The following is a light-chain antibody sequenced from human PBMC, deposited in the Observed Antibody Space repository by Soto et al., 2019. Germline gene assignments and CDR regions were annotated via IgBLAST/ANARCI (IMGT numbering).Light chain of an antibody. V-gene: IGKV1-17*01. Sequence: DIQMTQSPSSLSASVGDRVTITCRASQGIRNELGWYQQKPGKAPKRLIYAASSLQSGVPSRFSGSGYGTEFPLTISSLQPEDFATYYCLQHNSYPHTFGGGTKVEIK. CDR2: AAS. J-gene: IGKJ4*01. CDR1: QGIRNE. CDR3: LQHNSYPHT.